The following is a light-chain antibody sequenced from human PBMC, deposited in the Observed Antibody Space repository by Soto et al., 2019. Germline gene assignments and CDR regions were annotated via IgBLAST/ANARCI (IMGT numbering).Light chain of an antibody. CDR3: KQHYIHWT. V-gene: IGKV1-5*01. CDR2: DAS. Sequence: QMTQSPSTQSASVLARDTITCRASQSISSWLAWYQQKPGKAPKLLIYDASTLESGVPSRFSGSGSGTEFTLSISSLQPEDFATDYRKQHYIHWTFGNGTKVVIK. CDR1: QSISSW. J-gene: IGKJ1*01.